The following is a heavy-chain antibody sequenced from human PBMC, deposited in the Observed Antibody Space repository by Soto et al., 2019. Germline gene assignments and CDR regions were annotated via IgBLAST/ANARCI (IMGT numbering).Heavy chain of an antibody. V-gene: IGHV1-18*01. CDR2: ISAYTGNT. CDR1: GYTFITYG. CDR3: ARDGGYCISTSCYRSHYYDGMDV. Sequence: QVQLVQSGAEVKKPGASVKVSCKGSGYTFITYGISWVRQAPGQGLEWMGWISAYTGNTNYAQKMQGRVTMTTDTSTNTXXMXLXXLRSDDTAVYYCARDGGYCISTSCYRSHYYDGMDVWGQGTTVIVS. D-gene: IGHD2-2*01. J-gene: IGHJ6*02.